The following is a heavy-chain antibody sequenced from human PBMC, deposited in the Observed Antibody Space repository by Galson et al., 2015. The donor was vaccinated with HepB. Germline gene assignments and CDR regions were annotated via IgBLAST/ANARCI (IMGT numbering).Heavy chain of an antibody. D-gene: IGHD2-15*01. J-gene: IGHJ4*02. Sequence: SLRLSCAAPGFTFSNYWMHWVRQVPGKGLVWVSRISSDGRSTNYADSVKGRFTISRDNAKNTLYLQMNSLRVEDTSVYYCARGAAGRTYVSGDFWGQGTLVTVSS. CDR2: ISSDGRST. CDR1: GFTFSNYW. V-gene: IGHV3-74*01. CDR3: ARGAAGRTYVSGDF.